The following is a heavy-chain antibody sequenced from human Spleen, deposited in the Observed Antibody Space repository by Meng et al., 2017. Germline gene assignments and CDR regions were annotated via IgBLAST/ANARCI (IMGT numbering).Heavy chain of an antibody. Sequence: QVQLVQSGAEVKKPGASVNVSCKASGYTFTGYYMHWVRQAPGQGLEWMGRINPNSGGTNYAQKFQGRVTMTRDTSISTAYMELSRLRSDDTAVYYCARALFLTGYSPRFDYWGQGTLVTVSS. D-gene: IGHD3-9*01. CDR3: ARALFLTGYSPRFDY. CDR2: INPNSGGT. J-gene: IGHJ4*02. CDR1: GYTFTGYY. V-gene: IGHV1-2*06.